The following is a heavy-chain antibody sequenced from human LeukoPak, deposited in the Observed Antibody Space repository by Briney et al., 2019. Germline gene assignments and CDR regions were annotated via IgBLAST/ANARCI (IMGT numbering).Heavy chain of an antibody. Sequence: PGGSLRLSCAASGFTFSSYNLNWVHQAPAKGLEWVSYISGSSNTIYYADSVKGRFTISRDNAKNSLYLQMNSLRAEDTAVYYCATRHLESSGWTIDYWGQGTLVTVSS. V-gene: IGHV3-48*01. CDR2: ISGSSNTI. J-gene: IGHJ4*02. CDR3: ATRHLESSGWTIDY. CDR1: GFTFSSYN. D-gene: IGHD3-10*01.